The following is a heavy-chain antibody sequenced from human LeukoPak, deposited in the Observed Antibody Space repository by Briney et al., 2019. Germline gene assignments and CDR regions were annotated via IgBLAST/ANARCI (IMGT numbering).Heavy chain of an antibody. D-gene: IGHD2-2*02. CDR3: ARAGVVPAAINRAFDI. CDR1: GGSIISGDYY. CDR2: ISHNGDT. J-gene: IGHJ3*02. V-gene: IGHV4-30-4*08. Sequence: PSETLSLTCIVSGGSIISGDYYWSWIRQPPGKGLEWIGYISHNGDTYYNPSLTSRVSISVDTSKNQFSLKLSSVTAADTAVYYCARAGVVPAAINRAFDIWGQGSVVTVSS.